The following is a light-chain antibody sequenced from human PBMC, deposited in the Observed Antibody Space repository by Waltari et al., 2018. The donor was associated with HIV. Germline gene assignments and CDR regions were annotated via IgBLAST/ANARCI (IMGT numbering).Light chain of an antibody. CDR2: EVS. Sequence: QSALTQPPSASGSPGQSVTISCTGTSNNVGGYNYVSWYQTHPGKAPKLIIYEVSKRPSGVPDRFSGSKSGNTASLTVSRLQAEDEADYYCSSYAGSSNLVFGGGTKLTVL. J-gene: IGLJ3*02. CDR1: SNNVGGYNY. CDR3: SSYAGSSNLV. V-gene: IGLV2-8*01.